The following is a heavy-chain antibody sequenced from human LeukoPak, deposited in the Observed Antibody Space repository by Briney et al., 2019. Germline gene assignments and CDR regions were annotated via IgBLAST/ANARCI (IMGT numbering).Heavy chain of an antibody. D-gene: IGHD3-16*01. CDR2: INPSAGST. CDR1: GYTFTTYF. J-gene: IGHJ4*02. V-gene: IGHV1-46*01. Sequence: ASVKVSCKASGYTFTTYFLHWVRQAPGQGLEWMGMINPSAGSTNYAQSFQGRVTMTRDTSTSTVYMELTSLTSEDTAVYYWAREAPGGYFDYWGQRTLVTVSS. CDR3: AREAPGGYFDY.